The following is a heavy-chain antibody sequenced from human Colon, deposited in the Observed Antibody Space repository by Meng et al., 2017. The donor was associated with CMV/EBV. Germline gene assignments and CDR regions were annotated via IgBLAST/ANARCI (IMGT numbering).Heavy chain of an antibody. CDR3: ARGVGYCSSTSRYWDY. Sequence: ASVKVSCKASGYTFTSYDINWVRQATGQGLEWMGWMNPNSGNTGYAQKFQGRVTMTRNTSISTAYMELSSLRSEDTAVYYCARGVGYCSSTSRYWDYWGQGTLVTVSS. CDR2: MNPNSGNT. J-gene: IGHJ4*02. CDR1: GYTFTSYD. D-gene: IGHD2-2*03. V-gene: IGHV1-8*01.